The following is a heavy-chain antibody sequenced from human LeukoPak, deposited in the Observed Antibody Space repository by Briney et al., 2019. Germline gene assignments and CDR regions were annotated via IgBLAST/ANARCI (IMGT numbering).Heavy chain of an antibody. V-gene: IGHV3-64*04. Sequence: GGSLRLSCSASGFTFSRYAMHWVRQAPGKGLEYVSAISSNGGSTYYADSVKGRFTISRDNSKNTLFLQMNSLRAEDTAVYYCVKAGPFYFDSWGLGTLVTVSS. CDR2: ISSNGGST. CDR1: GFTFSRYA. CDR3: VKAGPFYFDS. J-gene: IGHJ4*02.